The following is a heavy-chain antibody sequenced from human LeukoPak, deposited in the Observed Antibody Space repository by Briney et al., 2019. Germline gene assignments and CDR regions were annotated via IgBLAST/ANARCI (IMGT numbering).Heavy chain of an antibody. D-gene: IGHD3-22*01. J-gene: IGHJ4*02. CDR1: GGTFSSYA. CDR3: AREYYYDSSGYYYLDY. CDR2: IIPIFGTV. Sequence: SVKVSCKASGGTFSSYAISWVRQAPGQGLEWMGGIIPIFGTVNYAQKFQGRVTITADESTSTAYMELSSLRSEDTAVYYCAREYYYDSSGYYYLDYWGQGTLVTVSS. V-gene: IGHV1-69*13.